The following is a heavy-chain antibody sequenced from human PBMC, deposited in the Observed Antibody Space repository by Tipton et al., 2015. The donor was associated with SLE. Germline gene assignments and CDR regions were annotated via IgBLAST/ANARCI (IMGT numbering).Heavy chain of an antibody. V-gene: IGHV5-51*03. CDR3: VITIYRGSVRPTYYFDY. CDR1: GYIFSNYW. J-gene: IGHJ4*02. Sequence: VQLVQSGAEVKKPEESLRISCKGSGYIFSNYWIGWVRQMPGTGLEWMGIIYPGDSDTRYSPSFQGQVTISVDQSISTAYLQWSSLKASDTAMYYCVITIYRGSVRPTYYFDYWGQGTLVTVSS. D-gene: IGHD3-3*01. CDR2: IYPGDSDT.